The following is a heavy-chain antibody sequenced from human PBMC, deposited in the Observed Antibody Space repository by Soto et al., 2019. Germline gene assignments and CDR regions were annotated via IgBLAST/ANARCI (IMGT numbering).Heavy chain of an antibody. Sequence: GESLKISCKGSGYSFTSYWISWVRQMPGKGLEWMGRIDPSDSYTNYSPSFQGHVTISADKSISTAYLQWSSLKASDTAMYYCARRRSSTRSVYYYYGMDVWGQGTTVTVSS. D-gene: IGHD2-2*01. V-gene: IGHV5-10-1*01. CDR1: GYSFTSYW. CDR2: IDPSDSYT. CDR3: ARRRSSTRSVYYYYGMDV. J-gene: IGHJ6*02.